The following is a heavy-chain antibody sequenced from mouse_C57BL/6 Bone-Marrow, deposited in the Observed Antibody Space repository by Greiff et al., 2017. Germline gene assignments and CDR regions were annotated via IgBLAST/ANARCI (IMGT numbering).Heavy chain of an antibody. CDR2: INPNNGGT. CDR3: AREAFYSNYGYYAMDY. J-gene: IGHJ4*01. V-gene: IGHV1-26*01. Sequence: VQLQQSGPELVKPGASVKISCKASGYTFTDYYMNWVKQSHGKSLEWIGDINPNNGGTSYNQKFKGKATLTVDKSSSTAYMELRSLTSEDSAVYYCAREAFYSNYGYYAMDYWGQGTSVTVSS. CDR1: GYTFTDYY. D-gene: IGHD2-5*01.